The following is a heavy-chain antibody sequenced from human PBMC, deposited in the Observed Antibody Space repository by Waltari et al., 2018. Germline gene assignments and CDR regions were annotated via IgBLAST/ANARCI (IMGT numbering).Heavy chain of an antibody. D-gene: IGHD1-26*01. CDR3: AKDKDSDVSFYYMDV. Sequence: QLLESGGGLVQPGGSLRLSCVASGFTFSDYAMSWVRQAPGKGLDWVAVIYRSGTTIYADSAKGRFTSSRDNSKNTLYLQMDSLRVEDTAVYYCAKDKDSDVSFYYMDVWGKGTTVTVSS. V-gene: IGHV3-23*03. CDR2: IYRSGTT. CDR1: GFTFSDYA. J-gene: IGHJ6*03.